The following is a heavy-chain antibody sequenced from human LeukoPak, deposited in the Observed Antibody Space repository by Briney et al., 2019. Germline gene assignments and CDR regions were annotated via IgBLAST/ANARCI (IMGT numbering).Heavy chain of an antibody. CDR1: GGSISSYY. V-gene: IGHV4-59*01. CDR3: ARGGFSGYDFDL. D-gene: IGHD5-12*01. Sequence: SETLSLTCIVSGGSISSYYWSWIRQPPGKRLEWIGYIYYSGSTNYNPSLKSRVTISVDTSKNQFSLKLRSMTTADTAVYYCARGGFSGYDFDLWGQGTLVTVSS. J-gene: IGHJ4*02. CDR2: IYYSGST.